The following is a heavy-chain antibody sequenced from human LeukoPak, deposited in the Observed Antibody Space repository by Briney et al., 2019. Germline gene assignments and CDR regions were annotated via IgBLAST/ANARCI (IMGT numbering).Heavy chain of an antibody. CDR3: AKGTLRLHRWFDP. J-gene: IGHJ5*02. D-gene: IGHD4-11*01. CDR1: GFTFSSHG. V-gene: IGHV3-23*01. CDR2: LSRTGSDT. Sequence: GGSLRLSCAASGFTFSSHGMSWVRRAPGRGLEWVSSLSRTGSDTYYADSVKGRYTVSRDNSKNTLYLQMTSLRAEDSAVYYCAKGTLRLHRWFDPWGQGTLVTVSS.